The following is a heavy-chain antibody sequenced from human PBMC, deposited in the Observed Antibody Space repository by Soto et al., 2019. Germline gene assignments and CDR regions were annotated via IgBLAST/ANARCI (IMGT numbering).Heavy chain of an antibody. J-gene: IGHJ4*02. CDR2: IYYSGST. Sequence: SETLSLTCTVSGVSISSDNYYWSWIRQPPGKGLEWIGYIYYSGSTYYNPSLKSRVIISIDTSKNQFSLRLSSVTAADTAVYYCASTSYFDNSGSAYWGQGTLCTVSS. V-gene: IGHV4-30-4*01. CDR3: ASTSYFDNSGSAY. CDR1: GVSISSDNYY. D-gene: IGHD3-22*01.